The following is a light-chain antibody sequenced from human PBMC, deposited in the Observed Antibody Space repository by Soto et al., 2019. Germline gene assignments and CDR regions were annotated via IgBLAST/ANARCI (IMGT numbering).Light chain of an antibody. CDR3: QQYNSSPPMYT. Sequence: VFTQSPVTLSLSPGDRATLSCSTSQSITSSYLAWYQQRPGQAPRLLIYGASSRATGITDRFSGSGSGTDFTLNISRLESEVFAVYYCQQYNSSPPMYTFGQGTKLEIK. CDR2: GAS. J-gene: IGKJ2*01. V-gene: IGKV3-20*01. CDR1: QSITSSY.